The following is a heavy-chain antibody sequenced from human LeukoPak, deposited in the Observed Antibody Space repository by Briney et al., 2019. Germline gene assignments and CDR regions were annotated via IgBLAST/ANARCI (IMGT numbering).Heavy chain of an antibody. CDR1: GVSISPYY. D-gene: IGHD3-16*01. J-gene: IGHJ4*02. V-gene: IGHV4-59*01. CDR2: IYYSGST. Sequence: PSETLSLTCAVSGVSISPYYWSWIRQPPGKGLEWIGYIYYSGSTNYNPSLKSRVTISVDTSKNQFSLKLSSVTAADTAVYYCARDRTVWGVLDYWGQGTLVTVSS. CDR3: ARDRTVWGVLDY.